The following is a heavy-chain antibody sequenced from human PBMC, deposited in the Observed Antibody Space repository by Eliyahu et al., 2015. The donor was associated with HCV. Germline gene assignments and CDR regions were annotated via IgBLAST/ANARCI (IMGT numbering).Heavy chain of an antibody. D-gene: IGHD5-18*01. CDR2: ISSSGGTI. V-gene: IGHV3-48*01. J-gene: IGHJ4*02. CDR1: GFTFSRFK. Sequence: EVQLVESGGGLVQPGGSLRLSCAASGFTFSRFKMNWVRQAPGKGLEGISYISSSGGTIHYADSVKGRFTISRDNDKNLLYLEMNSLRAEDTAVFYCARDSGVETAMVDYWGQGTLVTVSS. CDR3: ARDSGVETAMVDY.